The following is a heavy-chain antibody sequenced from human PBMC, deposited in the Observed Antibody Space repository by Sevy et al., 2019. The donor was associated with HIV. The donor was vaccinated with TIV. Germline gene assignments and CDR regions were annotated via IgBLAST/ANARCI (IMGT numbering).Heavy chain of an antibody. Sequence: GGSPRLSCAASGFTFSSYSMNWVRQAPGKGLEWVSYISSSSSTIYYADSVKGRFTISRDNAKNSLYLQMNSLRAEDTAVYYCARGDIVVVPAASQGYYYYMDVWGKGTTVTVSS. D-gene: IGHD2-2*01. CDR2: ISSSSSTI. CDR3: ARGDIVVVPAASQGYYYYMDV. CDR1: GFTFSSYS. V-gene: IGHV3-48*01. J-gene: IGHJ6*03.